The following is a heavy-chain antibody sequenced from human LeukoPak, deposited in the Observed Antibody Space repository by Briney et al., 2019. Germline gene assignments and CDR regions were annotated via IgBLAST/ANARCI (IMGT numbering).Heavy chain of an antibody. D-gene: IGHD1-26*01. Sequence: PGGSLRLSCAASGFTFSSYWMHWVRQAPGKGLVWVSRINSDGSSTSYADSVKGRFTISRDNAKNTLYLQMNSLRAEDTAVYYCAREWELRSRGYYYYYGMDVWGQGTTVTVSS. CDR3: AREWELRSRGYYYYYGMDV. CDR1: GFTFSSYW. J-gene: IGHJ6*02. CDR2: INSDGSST. V-gene: IGHV3-74*01.